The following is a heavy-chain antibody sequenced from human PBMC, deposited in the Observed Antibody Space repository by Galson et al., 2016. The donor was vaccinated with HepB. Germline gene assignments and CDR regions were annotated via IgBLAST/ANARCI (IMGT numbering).Heavy chain of an antibody. CDR1: GGSISSGGYY. CDR2: IYYSGST. CDR3: ARGSYCSSTSCYPLAYYYYGMEV. D-gene: IGHD2-2*01. V-gene: IGHV4-31*03. Sequence: TLSLTCTVSGGSISSGGYYWSWIRQHPGKGLEWIGYIYYSGSTYYNPSLKSRVTISVDTSKNQFSLKLSSVTAADTAVYYCARGSYCSSTSCYPLAYYYYGMEVWGKGTTVTVSS. J-gene: IGHJ6*04.